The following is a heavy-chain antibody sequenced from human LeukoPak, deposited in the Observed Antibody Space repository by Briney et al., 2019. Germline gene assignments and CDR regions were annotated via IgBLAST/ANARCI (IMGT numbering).Heavy chain of an antibody. CDR2: INPSGGST. CDR3: ARGDFNYYYGLDV. V-gene: IGHV1-46*01. CDR1: GYTFTSYY. Sequence: GASVKVSCKASGYTFTSYYMHWVRQAPGQGLEWMGIINPSGGSTSYAQRFQGRVTMTGDTSTSTVYMELSSLRSEDTAVYYCARGDFNYYYGLDVWGKGTTVTVSS. J-gene: IGHJ6*04. D-gene: IGHD3/OR15-3a*01.